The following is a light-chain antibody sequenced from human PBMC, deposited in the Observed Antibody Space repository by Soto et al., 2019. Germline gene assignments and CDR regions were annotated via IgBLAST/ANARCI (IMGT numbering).Light chain of an antibody. Sequence: DIQMTQSPSTLSASVGDRVTITCRASQSISTWLAWYQQEPGKAPKLLIHKASSLQSGVPSRFSFSESWTDFTLTISSLHPDGFATYYCQQNKNYCPPCGQGTNLDIK. CDR1: QSISTW. CDR2: KAS. V-gene: IGKV1-5*03. J-gene: IGKJ1*01. CDR3: QQNKNYCPP.